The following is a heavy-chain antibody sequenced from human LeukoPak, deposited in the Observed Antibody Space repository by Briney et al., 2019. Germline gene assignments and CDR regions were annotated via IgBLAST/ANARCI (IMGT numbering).Heavy chain of an antibody. Sequence: SETLSLTCTVSGGSISSFYWSWLRQPPGKGLEWIGYISYSGSTNYNPSLKSRVTISVDTSKNHFSLKLNSVPAADTAVYYCARDSSGWYHWFDPWGQGALVTVSS. CDR1: GGSISSFY. CDR3: ARDSSGWYHWFDP. CDR2: ISYSGST. V-gene: IGHV4-59*01. J-gene: IGHJ5*02. D-gene: IGHD6-19*01.